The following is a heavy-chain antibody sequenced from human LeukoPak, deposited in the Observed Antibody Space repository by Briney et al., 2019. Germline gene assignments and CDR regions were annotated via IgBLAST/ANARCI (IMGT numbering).Heavy chain of an antibody. Sequence: GESLKISCKGSGHTFTSYWIGWVRQMPGKGLEWMGIIYPGDSDTRYSPSFQGQVTITADKSTSTAYLQWSSLKASDTAIYYCARGDGYNRFDYWGQGALVTVSS. CDR3: ARGDGYNRFDY. V-gene: IGHV5-51*01. CDR1: GHTFTSYW. J-gene: IGHJ4*02. D-gene: IGHD5-24*01. CDR2: IYPGDSDT.